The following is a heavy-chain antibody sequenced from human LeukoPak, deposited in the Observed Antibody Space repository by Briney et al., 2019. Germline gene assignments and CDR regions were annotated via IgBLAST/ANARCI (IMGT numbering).Heavy chain of an antibody. CDR1: GGSFSGYY. Sequence: SETLSLTCAVYGGSFSGYYWNWIRQPPGKGLEWIGEINHSGSTNYNPSLKSRVTISVDTSKNQFSLKLNSVTAADTAVYYCARQRAGYSSGWYRFDYWGQGCLVTVSS. CDR3: ARQRAGYSSGWYRFDY. D-gene: IGHD6-19*01. V-gene: IGHV4-34*01. CDR2: INHSGST. J-gene: IGHJ4*02.